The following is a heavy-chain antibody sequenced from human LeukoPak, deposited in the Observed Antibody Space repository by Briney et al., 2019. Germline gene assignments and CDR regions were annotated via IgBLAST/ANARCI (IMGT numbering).Heavy chain of an antibody. J-gene: IGHJ4*02. CDR2: ISGSGGST. CDR1: GFTFSSYA. D-gene: IGHD3-3*01. V-gene: IGHV3-23*01. CDR3: AKEATYYDFWSGPTPFDY. Sequence: AGGSLRLSCAVSGFTFSSYAMSWVRQAPGKGLEWVSAISGSGGSTYYADSVKGRFTISRDNSKNTLYLQMNSLRAEDTAVYYCAKEATYYDFWSGPTPFDYWGQGTLVTVSS.